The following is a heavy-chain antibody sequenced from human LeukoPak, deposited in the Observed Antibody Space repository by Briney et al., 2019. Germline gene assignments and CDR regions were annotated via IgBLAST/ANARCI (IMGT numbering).Heavy chain of an antibody. CDR1: GYTFTSYG. CDR3: ARDRRAITIFGVVTREGFDP. Sequence: GASVKVSCKASGYTFTSYGISWVRQAPGPGLECMGWISAYIGNTNYAQKLQGRVTMTTDTSTSTAYMELRSLRSDDTAVYYCARDRRAITIFGVVTREGFDPWGQGTLVTVSS. D-gene: IGHD3-3*01. J-gene: IGHJ5*02. CDR2: ISAYIGNT. V-gene: IGHV1-18*01.